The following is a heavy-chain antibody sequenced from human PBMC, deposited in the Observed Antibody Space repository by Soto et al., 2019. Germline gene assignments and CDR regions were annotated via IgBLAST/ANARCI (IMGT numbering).Heavy chain of an antibody. V-gene: IGHV3-43*01. CDR2: ISWDGGST. D-gene: IGHD6-13*01. J-gene: IGHJ2*01. CDR3: ARLAAADKEDFWYFDL. CDR1: GFTFDDYT. Sequence: GGSLRLSCAASGFTFDDYTMHWVRQAPGKGLEWVSLISWDGGSTYYADSVKGRFTISRDNSKNSLYLQMNSLRTEDTALYYCARLAAADKEDFWYFDLWGRGTLVTVSS.